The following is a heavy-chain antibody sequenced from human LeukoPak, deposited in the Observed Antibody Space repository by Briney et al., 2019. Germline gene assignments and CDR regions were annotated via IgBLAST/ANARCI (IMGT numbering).Heavy chain of an antibody. CDR3: ARELLGYCSGGSCYLVWWLFDY. CDR2: IKQDGSEK. D-gene: IGHD2-15*01. Sequence: PGGSLRLSCAASGFTFSSYWMSWVRQATGRGLEWVANIKQDGSEKYYVDSVKGRFTISRDNAKNSLYLQMNSLRAEDTAVYYCARELLGYCSGGSCYLVWWLFDYWGQGTLVTVSS. CDR1: GFTFSSYW. J-gene: IGHJ4*02. V-gene: IGHV3-7*01.